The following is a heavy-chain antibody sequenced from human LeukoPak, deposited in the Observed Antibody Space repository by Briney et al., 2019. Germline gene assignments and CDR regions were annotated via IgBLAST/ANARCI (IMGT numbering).Heavy chain of an antibody. CDR2: INQDGSGK. D-gene: IGHD4-17*01. J-gene: IGHJ4*02. CDR3: ARAVTSTEGY. CDR1: GFTFSTYW. V-gene: IGHV3-7*03. Sequence: GGSLRLSCEAFGFTFSTYWMTWVRQPPGKGLEWVASINQDGSGKYYVDSVKGRFTISRDNAQKSLYLQMNSLRVDDTAVYYCARAVTSTEGYWGQGTLVTVSS.